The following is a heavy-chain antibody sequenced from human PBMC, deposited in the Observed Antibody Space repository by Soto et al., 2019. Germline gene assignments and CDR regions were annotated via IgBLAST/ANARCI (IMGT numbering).Heavy chain of an antibody. J-gene: IGHJ6*02. CDR2: INHSGST. CDR1: GGSFSGYY. V-gene: IGHV4-34*01. CDR3: ARRYYYGSGRYYYGMDV. Sequence: PSETLSLTCAVYGGSFSGYYWSWIRQPPGKGLEWIGEINHSGSTNYNPSLKSRVTISVGTSKSQFSLKLSSVTAADTAVYYCARRYYYGSGRYYYGMDVWGQGTTVTVSS. D-gene: IGHD3-10*01.